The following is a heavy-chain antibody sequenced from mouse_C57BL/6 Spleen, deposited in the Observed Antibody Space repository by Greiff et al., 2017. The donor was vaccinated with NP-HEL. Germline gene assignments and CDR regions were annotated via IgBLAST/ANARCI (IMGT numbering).Heavy chain of an antibody. CDR1: GYTFTSYG. Sequence: VKLMESGAELARPGASVKLSCKASGYTFTSYGISWVKQRTGQGLEWIGEIYPRSGNTYYNEKFKGKATLTADKSSSTAYMELRSLTSEDSAVYFCARERLQGYYYAMDYWGQGTSVTVSS. D-gene: IGHD1-2*01. V-gene: IGHV1-81*01. J-gene: IGHJ4*01. CDR2: IYPRSGNT. CDR3: ARERLQGYYYAMDY.